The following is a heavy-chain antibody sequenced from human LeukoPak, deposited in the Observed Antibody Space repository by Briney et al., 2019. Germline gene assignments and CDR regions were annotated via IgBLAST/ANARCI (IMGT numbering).Heavy chain of an antibody. J-gene: IGHJ6*03. V-gene: IGHV4-39*01. D-gene: IGHD3-10*01. Sequence: PSETLSLTCTVSGSSISSSSYYWGWIRQPPGKGLEWIGSIYYSGSTYYNPSLKSRVTISVDTSKNQFSLKLSSVTAADTAVYYCARHQITMVRGVIPHYMDVWGKGTTVTISS. CDR1: GSSISSSSYY. CDR3: ARHQITMVRGVIPHYMDV. CDR2: IYYSGST.